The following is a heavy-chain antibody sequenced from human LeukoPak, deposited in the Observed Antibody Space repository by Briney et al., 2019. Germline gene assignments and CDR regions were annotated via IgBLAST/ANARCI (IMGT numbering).Heavy chain of an antibody. V-gene: IGHV5-51*01. Sequence: GESLKISCRGSGYSFTSYWIGWVRQMPGKGLEWMGIIFPGDSDTRYSPSFQGQVTISADKSISTAYLQWSSLKASDTAMYYCARRAYYDSSGYLAYFDYWGQGTLVTVSS. CDR2: IFPGDSDT. CDR1: GYSFTSYW. CDR3: ARRAYYDSSGYLAYFDY. J-gene: IGHJ4*02. D-gene: IGHD3-22*01.